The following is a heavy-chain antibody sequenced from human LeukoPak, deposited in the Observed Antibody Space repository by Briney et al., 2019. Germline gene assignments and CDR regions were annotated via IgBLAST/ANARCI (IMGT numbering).Heavy chain of an antibody. J-gene: IGHJ4*02. V-gene: IGHV3-23*01. CDR3: AKDSFSIVVVVAATDYFDY. CDR1: GFTFSSYG. Sequence: GGSLRLSCVGSGFTFSSYGMGWVRQAPGKGLEWASGISGTGGFTYEADAVKGRFNISRDNSKNTLYLQMNSLRAEDTAVYYCAKDSFSIVVVVAATDYFDYWGQGTLVTVSS. D-gene: IGHD2-15*01. CDR2: ISGTGGFT.